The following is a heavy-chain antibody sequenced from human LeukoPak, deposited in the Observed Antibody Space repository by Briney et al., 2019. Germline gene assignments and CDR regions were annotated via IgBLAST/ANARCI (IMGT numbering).Heavy chain of an antibody. D-gene: IGHD5-12*01. CDR3: AKVYGGYISHYYMDV. CDR2: LISSGAVT. V-gene: IGHV3-23*01. Sequence: GGSLRLSCAASGFPFSNYAMSWVRQAPGKGLEWVSSLISSGAVTYYADSVKGRFTISRDNSNNTLYLQINSLRAEDTAVYYCAKVYGGYISHYYMDVWGKGTTVTVSS. CDR1: GFPFSNYA. J-gene: IGHJ6*03.